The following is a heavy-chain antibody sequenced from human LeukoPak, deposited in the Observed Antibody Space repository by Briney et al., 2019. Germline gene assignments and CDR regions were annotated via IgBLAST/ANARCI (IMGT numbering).Heavy chain of an antibody. V-gene: IGHV3-74*01. CDR3: ASSGSYYMVYFQH. CDR2: INSDGSST. CDR1: GFTFSSYW. J-gene: IGHJ1*01. D-gene: IGHD1-26*01. Sequence: GGSLRLSCAASGFTFSSYWMPWVRQAPGKGLVWVSRINSDGSSTSYADSVKGRFTISRDNAKNTLYLQMNSLRAEDTAVYYCASSGSYYMVYFQHWGQGTLVTVSS.